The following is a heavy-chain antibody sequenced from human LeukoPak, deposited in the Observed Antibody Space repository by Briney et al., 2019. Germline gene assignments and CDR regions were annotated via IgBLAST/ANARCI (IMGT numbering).Heavy chain of an antibody. Sequence: GASVKVSCKASGYTFTSYDINWVRQATGQGLEWMGWMNPNSGNTGYAQKFQGRVTITRNTSISTAYMELSSLRSEDTAVYYCARGRYSSSAGIDNWFDPWGQGTLVTVSS. V-gene: IGHV1-8*03. CDR3: ARGRYSSSAGIDNWFDP. J-gene: IGHJ5*02. CDR2: MNPNSGNT. CDR1: GYTFTSYD. D-gene: IGHD6-6*01.